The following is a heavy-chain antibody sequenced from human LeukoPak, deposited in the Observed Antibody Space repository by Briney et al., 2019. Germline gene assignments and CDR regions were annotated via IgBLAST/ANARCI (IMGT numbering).Heavy chain of an antibody. CDR2: IYSGGST. J-gene: IGHJ3*02. CDR3: ARDSSSPPHAFDI. D-gene: IGHD6-13*01. V-gene: IGHV3-66*01. CDR1: GFTVSSNY. Sequence: GGSLRLSCAASGFTVSSNYMSWVRQAPGKGLEWVSVIYSGGSTYYADSVKGRFTISRDNSKNTLYLQMNSLRAEDTAVYYCARDSSSPPHAFDIWGQGTMVTVSS.